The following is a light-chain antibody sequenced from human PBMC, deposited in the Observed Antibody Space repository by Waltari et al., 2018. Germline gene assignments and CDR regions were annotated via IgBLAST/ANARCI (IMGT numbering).Light chain of an antibody. CDR2: DAS. J-gene: IGKJ4*01. Sequence: EIVLTQSPATLSLSPGERATLSCRASQSVSNSLVWYQQKPGQSPRLLIYDASNRATGIPARFSGSGSGTDFTLTISSLEPEDFAVYYCQQCSSWPTFGGGTKVEIK. CDR3: QQCSSWPT. CDR1: QSVSNS. V-gene: IGKV3-11*01.